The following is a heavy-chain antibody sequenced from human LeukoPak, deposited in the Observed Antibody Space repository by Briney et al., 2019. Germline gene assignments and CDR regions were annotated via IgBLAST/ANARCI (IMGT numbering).Heavy chain of an antibody. J-gene: IGHJ4*02. CDR3: ARGGTRSTSPFDY. V-gene: IGHV1-2*02. CDR2: INPKSGDT. CDR1: GYSFTTFY. D-gene: IGHD2-2*01. Sequence: ASVKVSCKTSGYSFTTFYIHWVRQAPGQGLEWVGLINPKSGDTNYAQNFQGRVTMTRDTSISTAYMELSRLPSDDTAVYYCARGGTRSTSPFDYWGQGTLVTVSS.